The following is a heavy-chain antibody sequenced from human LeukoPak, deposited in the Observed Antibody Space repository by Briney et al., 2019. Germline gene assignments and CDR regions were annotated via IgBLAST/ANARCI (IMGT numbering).Heavy chain of an antibody. J-gene: IGHJ4*02. Sequence: SVKVSCKASGGTFSSYAISWVQQAPGQGLEWMGGIIPTFGTANYAQKFQGRVTITADESTSPAYMELSSLRSEDTAVYYCARDSSGWNRQAFDYWGQGTLVTVSS. CDR1: GGTFSSYA. V-gene: IGHV1-69*13. CDR2: IIPTFGTA. D-gene: IGHD6-19*01. CDR3: ARDSSGWNRQAFDY.